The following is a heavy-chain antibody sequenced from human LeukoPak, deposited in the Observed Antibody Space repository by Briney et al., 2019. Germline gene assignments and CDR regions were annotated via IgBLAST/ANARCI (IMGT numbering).Heavy chain of an antibody. CDR3: ARDLDIVVVVAATVSSAFDI. CDR2: IIPILGIA. V-gene: IGHV1-69*04. D-gene: IGHD2-15*01. J-gene: IGHJ3*02. CDR1: GGTFSSYA. Sequence: SVKVSCKASGGTFSSYAISWVRQAPGQGLEWMGRIIPILGIANYAQKFQGRVTITADKSTSTAYMELSSLRSEDTAVYYCARDLDIVVVVAATVSSAFDIWGQGTMVTVSS.